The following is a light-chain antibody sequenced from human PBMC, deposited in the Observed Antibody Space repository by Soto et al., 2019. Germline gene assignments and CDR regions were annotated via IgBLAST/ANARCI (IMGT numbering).Light chain of an antibody. V-gene: IGKV1-5*01. CDR1: QSISSW. Sequence: EIQMTQSPSTLSASVGDRVTITCRASQSISSWLAWYQQKPGKAPNLLIYGASSLQSGVPSRFSGSGSGTEFTLTINSLQPDDFATYYCQQYNSDSGTFGQGTKVEIK. J-gene: IGKJ1*01. CDR3: QQYNSDSGT. CDR2: GAS.